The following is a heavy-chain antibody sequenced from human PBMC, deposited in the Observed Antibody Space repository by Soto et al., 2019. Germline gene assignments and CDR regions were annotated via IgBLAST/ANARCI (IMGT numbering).Heavy chain of an antibody. D-gene: IGHD3-9*01. CDR3: ASVYDDIFAPWAPCYRDV. CDR1: GFTFSSYS. Sequence: GGSLRLSCAASGFTFSSYSMNWVRQAPGKGLEWVSSISSSSSYIYYADSVKGRFTISRDNAKNSLYLQMNSLRAEDTAVYYCASVYDDIFAPWAPCYRDVWGKGTTVAVSS. CDR2: ISSSSSYI. V-gene: IGHV3-21*01. J-gene: IGHJ6*03.